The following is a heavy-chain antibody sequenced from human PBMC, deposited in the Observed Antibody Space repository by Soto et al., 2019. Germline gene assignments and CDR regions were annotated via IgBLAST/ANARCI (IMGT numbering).Heavy chain of an antibody. Sequence: QITLQESGPTLVKSTQTLTLTCTFSGFAFNVNQVGVGWIRQPPGKALEWLALIYWDDDKRYSPSLKSRLTITKTTSKNHVVFTMTNMDPVDTATYYCARLYSGSYFDYWGQGTLVTVAS. D-gene: IGHD1-26*01. CDR2: IYWDDDK. J-gene: IGHJ4*02. CDR1: GFAFNVNQVG. CDR3: ARLYSGSYFDY. V-gene: IGHV2-5*02.